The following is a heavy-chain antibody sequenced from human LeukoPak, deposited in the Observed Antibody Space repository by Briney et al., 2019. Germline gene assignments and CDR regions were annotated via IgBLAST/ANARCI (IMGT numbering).Heavy chain of an antibody. V-gene: IGHV3-74*01. D-gene: IGHD4/OR15-4a*01. Sequence: GGSLRLSCAASGFTFSSYWMHWGRQAPGKGLVWVARINTDGSYTSYADSVKGRCTISRDNAKNTWYLQMNSLSAEDTAVYYCTSDTLGARDSWGQATLVTDSS. CDR2: INTDGSYT. J-gene: IGHJ4*02. CDR1: GFTFSSYW. CDR3: TSDTLGARDS.